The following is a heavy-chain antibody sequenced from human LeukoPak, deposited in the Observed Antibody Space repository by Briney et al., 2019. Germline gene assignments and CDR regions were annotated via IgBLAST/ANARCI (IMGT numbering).Heavy chain of an antibody. CDR3: AGRGGYYYGMDV. D-gene: IGHD2-15*01. CDR2: ISSSSSYI. Sequence: GGSLRLSCAASGFTFSSYSMNWVRQAPGKGLEWVSSISSSSSYIYYADSVKGRFTISRDNAKNSLYLQMNRLRAEDTAVYYCAGRGGYYYGMDVWGQGTTVTVSS. V-gene: IGHV3-21*01. J-gene: IGHJ6*02. CDR1: GFTFSSYS.